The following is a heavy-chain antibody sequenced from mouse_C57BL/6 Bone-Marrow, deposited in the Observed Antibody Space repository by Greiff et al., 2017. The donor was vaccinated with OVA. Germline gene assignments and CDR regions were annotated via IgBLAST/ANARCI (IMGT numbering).Heavy chain of an antibody. J-gene: IGHJ3*01. CDR2: IYPRSGNT. V-gene: IGHV1-81*01. CDR3: ARKEELSWFAY. Sequence: VMLVESGAELARPGASVKLSCKASGYTFTSYGISWVKQRTGQGLEWIGEIYPRSGNTYYNEKFKGKATLTADKSSSTAYMELRSLTSEDSAVYFCARKEELSWFAYWGQGTLVTVSA. CDR1: GYTFTSYG.